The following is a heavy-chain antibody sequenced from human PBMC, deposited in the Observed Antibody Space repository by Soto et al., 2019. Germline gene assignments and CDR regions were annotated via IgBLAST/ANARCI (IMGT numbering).Heavy chain of an antibody. Sequence: QVQLVQSGAEEKKPGASVKVSCKASGYTFTSYAMHWVRQAPGQRLEWMGWINAGNGNTKYSQKFQGRVTITRDTSASTAYMELSSLRSEDTAVYYCARVLGVEHYYYGMDVWGQGTTVTVSS. CDR3: ARVLGVEHYYYGMDV. CDR2: INAGNGNT. D-gene: IGHD3-16*01. V-gene: IGHV1-3*05. J-gene: IGHJ6*02. CDR1: GYTFTSYA.